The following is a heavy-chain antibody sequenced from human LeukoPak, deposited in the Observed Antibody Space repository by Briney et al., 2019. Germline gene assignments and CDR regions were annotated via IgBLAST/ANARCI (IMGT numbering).Heavy chain of an antibody. J-gene: IGHJ4*02. CDR3: AKDGPPYYYDSSGYNAPDFDY. V-gene: IGHV3-30*18. D-gene: IGHD3-22*01. CDR2: ISYDGSNK. CDR1: GFTFRNYY. Sequence: GGSLRLSCAASGFTFRNYYMHWVRQAPGKGLEWVAVISYDGSNKYYADSVKGRFTISRDNSKNTLYLQMNSLRAEDTAVYYCAKDGPPYYYDSSGYNAPDFDYWGQGTLVTVSS.